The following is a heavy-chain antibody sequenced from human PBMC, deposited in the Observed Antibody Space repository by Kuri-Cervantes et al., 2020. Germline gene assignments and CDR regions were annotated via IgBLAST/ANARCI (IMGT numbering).Heavy chain of an antibody. J-gene: IGHJ4*02. D-gene: IGHD3-10*01. CDR1: GYIFTNFA. CDR3: ARELIYDSENYYKGLDY. Sequence: ASVKVSCKGSGYIFTNFAVSWVRQAPGQGLEWMGRMNPISGNTDYAQKFQGRVTMTRNNSINTAYMELSSLRSEDTAMYYCARELIYDSENYYKGLDYWAQGTLVTVSS. V-gene: IGHV1-8*01. CDR2: MNPISGNT.